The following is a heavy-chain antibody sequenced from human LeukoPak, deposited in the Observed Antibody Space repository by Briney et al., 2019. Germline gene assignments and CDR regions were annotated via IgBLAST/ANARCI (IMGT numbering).Heavy chain of an antibody. D-gene: IGHD5-12*01. CDR2: IRYDGSTK. J-gene: IGHJ4*02. Sequence: QTGGSLRLSCAASGFTFSNYGVHWVRQAPGKGLEWVAVIRYDGSTKYYADSVKGRFTISRDNSKNTVYLEMNSLRAEDTAVYYCARAYSRESGYDFVFENWGQGTLVSVSS. CDR1: GFTFSNYG. CDR3: ARAYSRESGYDFVFEN. V-gene: IGHV3-33*08.